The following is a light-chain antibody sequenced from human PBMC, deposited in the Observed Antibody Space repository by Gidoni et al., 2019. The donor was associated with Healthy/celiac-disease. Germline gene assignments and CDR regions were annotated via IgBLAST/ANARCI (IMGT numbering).Light chain of an antibody. CDR1: QSVSSSY. CDR3: QHYGSSSKT. V-gene: IGKV3-20*01. CDR2: GAS. Sequence: EIALAQYPGTLSLSPGERATLSCRASQSVSSSYLAWYQPKPGQAPRLLIYGASSRATGIPDRFMGSGSGTDFTLPISRLEPEDFAVYYCQHYGSSSKTFGQGTQLEIK. J-gene: IGKJ2*01.